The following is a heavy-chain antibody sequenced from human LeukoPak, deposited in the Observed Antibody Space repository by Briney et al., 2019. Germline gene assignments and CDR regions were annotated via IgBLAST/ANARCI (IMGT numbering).Heavy chain of an antibody. J-gene: IGHJ4*02. Sequence: ASVKVSCKASGGTFSSYAISWVRQAPGQGLEWMGGIIPIFGTANYAQKFQGRVTITADKSTSTAYMELSSLRSEDTAVYYCARDSSYYDSSGYYTPGDYWGQGTLVTVSS. CDR3: ARDSSYYDSSGYYTPGDY. CDR2: IIPIFGTA. D-gene: IGHD3-22*01. V-gene: IGHV1-69*06. CDR1: GGTFSSYA.